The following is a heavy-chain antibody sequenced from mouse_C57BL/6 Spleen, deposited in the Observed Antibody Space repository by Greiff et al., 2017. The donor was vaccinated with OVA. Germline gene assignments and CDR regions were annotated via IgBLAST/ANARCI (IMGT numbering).Heavy chain of an antibody. J-gene: IGHJ4*01. Sequence: VQLQQPGAELVRPGSSVKLSCKASGYTFTSYWMHWVKQRPIQGLEWIGNIDPSDSETHYNQKFKDKATLTVDKSSSTAYMQLSSLTSEDSAVYYGARGDYGNYGYYAMDYWGQGTSVTVSS. D-gene: IGHD2-1*01. CDR2: IDPSDSET. CDR1: GYTFTSYW. V-gene: IGHV1-52*01. CDR3: ARGDYGNYGYYAMDY.